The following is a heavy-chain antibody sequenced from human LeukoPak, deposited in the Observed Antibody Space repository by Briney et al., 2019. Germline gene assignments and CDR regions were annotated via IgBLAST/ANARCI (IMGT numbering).Heavy chain of an antibody. Sequence: SVKVSCKASGGTFSSYAISWVRQAPGQGLEWMGGIIPIFGTANYAQKFQGRVTITADESTSTAYMELSSLRSEDTAVYYCARDSGGRSDYFDYWGRGTLVTVSS. CDR2: IIPIFGTA. CDR3: ARDSGGRSDYFDY. D-gene: IGHD2-15*01. CDR1: GGTFSSYA. V-gene: IGHV1-69*13. J-gene: IGHJ4*02.